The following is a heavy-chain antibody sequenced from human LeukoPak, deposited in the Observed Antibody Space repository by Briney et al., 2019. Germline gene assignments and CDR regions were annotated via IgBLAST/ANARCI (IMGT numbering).Heavy chain of an antibody. CDR2: ISTYDDNI. CDR1: GYTFTTYG. J-gene: IGHJ4*02. V-gene: IGHV1-18*01. Sequence: ASVKVSCKASGYTFTTYGLSWVRQAPGQGLEWLGWISTYDDNIKYAQSLQGRLTLTIDTSTSTAYMELRSLTSDDTAVYCCARDPGTYSSSSAGDNYWGQGTLVTVSS. CDR3: ARDPGTYSSSSAGDNY. D-gene: IGHD6-6*01.